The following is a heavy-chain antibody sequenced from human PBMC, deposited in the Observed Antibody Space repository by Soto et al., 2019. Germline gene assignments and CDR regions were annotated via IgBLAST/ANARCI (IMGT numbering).Heavy chain of an antibody. V-gene: IGHV3-21*01. CDR2: ISSSGGNT. J-gene: IGHJ3*02. D-gene: IGHD2-15*01. CDR1: GFTFSSYA. Sequence: GGTLRLSCAASGFTFSSYAMSWVRQAPGKGLEWVSAISSSGGNTYYADSVKGRFTISRDNAKNSLYLQMNSLRAEDTAVYYCARVGSYCSGGSCYKHGAFDIWGQGTMVTVSS. CDR3: ARVGSYCSGGSCYKHGAFDI.